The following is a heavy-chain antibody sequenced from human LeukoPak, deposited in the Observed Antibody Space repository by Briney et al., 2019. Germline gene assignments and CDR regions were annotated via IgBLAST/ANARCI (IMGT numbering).Heavy chain of an antibody. CDR1: GFTFRSYA. D-gene: IGHD3-10*01. V-gene: IGHV3-23*01. CDR3: AKDRSSKPAPPYY. Sequence: GGSLRLSCAASGFTFRSYAMNWVRQAPGKGLEWVSAISGSGSSTYYADTVKGRFTISRDNSKNTLYLQMNSLRAEDTAVYYCAKDRSSKPAPPYYWGQGTLVTVSS. CDR2: ISGSGSST. J-gene: IGHJ4*02.